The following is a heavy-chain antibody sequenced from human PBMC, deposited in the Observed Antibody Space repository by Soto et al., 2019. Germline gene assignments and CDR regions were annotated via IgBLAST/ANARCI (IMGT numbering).Heavy chain of an antibody. CDR1: GYTFTSYD. Sequence: QVQLVQSGAEVKKPGASVKVSCKASGYTFTSYDINWVRQATGQGLEWMGWMNPNSGNTGYAQKFQGRVTMPRNTSISTAYMELSSLRSEDTAVYYCARSMVRGAKYYFDYWGQGTLVTVSS. J-gene: IGHJ4*02. CDR3: ARSMVRGAKYYFDY. D-gene: IGHD3-10*01. V-gene: IGHV1-8*01. CDR2: MNPNSGNT.